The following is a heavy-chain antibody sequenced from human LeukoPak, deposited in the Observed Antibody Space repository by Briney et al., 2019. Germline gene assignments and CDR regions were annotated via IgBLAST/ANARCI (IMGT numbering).Heavy chain of an antibody. CDR1: GGSISSGGYY. D-gene: IGHD3-10*01. CDR3: ARDPVNAFAPGAFDI. CDR2: IYHSGST. V-gene: IGHV4-30-2*01. Sequence: PSQTLSLTCTVSGGSISSGGYYGSWIRQPPGKGLEWMGYIYHSGSTYYNPSLKSRVTISVDRSKNQFSLKLSSVTAADTAVYYCARDPVNAFAPGAFDIWGQGTMVTVSS. J-gene: IGHJ3*02.